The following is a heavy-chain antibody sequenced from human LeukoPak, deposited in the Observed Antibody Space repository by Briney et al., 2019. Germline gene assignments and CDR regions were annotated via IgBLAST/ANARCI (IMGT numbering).Heavy chain of an antibody. D-gene: IGHD3-10*01. CDR2: IYYSGST. CDR3: ARVRRMVRGVPLDY. V-gene: IGHV4-31*03. Sequence: SQTLSLTCTVSGGSISSGGYYWSWIRQHPGKGLEWIGYIYYSGSTYYNPSLKGRVTISVDTSKNQFSQKLSSVTAADTAVYYCARVRRMVRGVPLDYWGQGTLVTVSS. J-gene: IGHJ4*02. CDR1: GGSISSGGYY.